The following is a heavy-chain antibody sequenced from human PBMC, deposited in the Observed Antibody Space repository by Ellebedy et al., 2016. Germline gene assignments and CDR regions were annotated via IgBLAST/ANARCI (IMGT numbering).Heavy chain of an antibody. CDR1: GLSFSDYA. J-gene: IGHJ4*02. CDR3: AASPRIVASPKMDY. V-gene: IGHV3-23*01. D-gene: IGHD2/OR15-2a*01. CDR2: ITGSGGKV. Sequence: GESLKISXAASGLSFSDYAMSWVRETAGKGLQWISAITGSGGKVYYADSVKGRFVISRDNSKNTLYLQMNNLRAEDTATYYCAASPRIVASPKMDYWGQGTQVAVSS.